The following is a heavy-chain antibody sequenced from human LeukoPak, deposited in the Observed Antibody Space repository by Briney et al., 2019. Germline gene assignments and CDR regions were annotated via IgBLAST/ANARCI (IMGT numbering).Heavy chain of an antibody. V-gene: IGHV1-24*01. CDR2: FDPEDGET. D-gene: IGHD6-13*01. CDR1: GYTLTELS. J-gene: IGHJ4*02. CDR3: ARGTSSSRGPPPLDY. Sequence: ASVKVSCKVSGYTLTELSMYWVRQAPGKGLEWMGGFDPEDGETIYAQKFQGRVTITTDESTSTAYMELSSLRSEDTAVYYCARGTSSSRGPPPLDYWGQGTLVTVSS.